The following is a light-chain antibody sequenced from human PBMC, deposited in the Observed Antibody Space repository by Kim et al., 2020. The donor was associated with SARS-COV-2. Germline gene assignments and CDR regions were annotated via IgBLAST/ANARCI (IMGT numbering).Light chain of an antibody. Sequence: QSALTQPASVSGSPGQSITISCTGTTSDVGGYNYVSWYQQHPGKAPKLIIYDVSERPSGVSNRFYGSKSGSTASLTISGLQAEDEADYYCSSYTSSQTLIFGGGTQLTVL. CDR2: DVS. J-gene: IGLJ2*01. CDR1: TSDVGGYNY. CDR3: SSYTSSQTLI. V-gene: IGLV2-14*03.